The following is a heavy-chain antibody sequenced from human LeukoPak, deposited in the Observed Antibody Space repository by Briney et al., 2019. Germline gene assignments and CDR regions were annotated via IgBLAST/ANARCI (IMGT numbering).Heavy chain of an antibody. D-gene: IGHD3-10*01. V-gene: IGHV4-34*01. CDR3: ARGRRITMVRGALDY. Sequence: GSLRLSCAASGFTVGNSYMNWVRQPPGKGLEWIGEINHSGSTNYNPSLKSRVTISVDTSKNQFSLKLSSVTAADTAVYYCARGRRITMVRGALDYWGQGTLVTVSS. CDR2: INHSGST. CDR1: GFTVGNSY. J-gene: IGHJ4*02.